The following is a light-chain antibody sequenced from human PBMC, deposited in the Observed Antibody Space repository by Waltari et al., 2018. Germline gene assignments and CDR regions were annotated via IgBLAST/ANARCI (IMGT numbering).Light chain of an antibody. CDR2: HTS. V-gene: IGKV3-20*01. CDR3: QKYDFLPAT. CDR1: QGVVKS. J-gene: IGKJ1*01. Sequence: EIVLTQSPCTLSLSPGERATLACRASQGVVKSLAWYQQRPGQAPRPLLYHTSIRATGIPDRFSGSGYGTDFSLTISRLEPEDFAVYYCQKYDFLPATFGQGTTVEIK.